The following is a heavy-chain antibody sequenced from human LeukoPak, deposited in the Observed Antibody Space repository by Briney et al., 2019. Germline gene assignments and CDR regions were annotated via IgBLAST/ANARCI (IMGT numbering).Heavy chain of an antibody. CDR3: ARDRSGFMSFDY. J-gene: IGHJ4*02. V-gene: IGHV3-33*01. D-gene: IGHD3-22*01. CDR1: GGTFSSYG. CDR2: IWYDGSNK. Sequence: SCKASGGTFSSYGMHWVRQAPGKGLEWVAVIWYDGSNKYYADSVKGRFTISRDNSKNTLYLQMNSLRAEDTAVYYCARDRSGFMSFDYWGQGTLVTVSS.